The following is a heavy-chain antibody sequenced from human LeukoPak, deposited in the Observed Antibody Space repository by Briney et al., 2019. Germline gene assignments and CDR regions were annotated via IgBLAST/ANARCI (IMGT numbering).Heavy chain of an antibody. Sequence: PGGSLRLSCAASGFTFSDYYMTWLRQAPGKGLEWNSYISPSGITIFYTDSVKGRFTTSRDNTKHSLSLQSNSLRVEDTAVYYCARAYTGSFSGTLEYWGRGTLVTVSS. CDR3: ARAYTGSFSGTLEY. V-gene: IGHV3-11*04. CDR2: ISPSGITI. J-gene: IGHJ4*02. D-gene: IGHD1-26*01. CDR1: GFTFSDYY.